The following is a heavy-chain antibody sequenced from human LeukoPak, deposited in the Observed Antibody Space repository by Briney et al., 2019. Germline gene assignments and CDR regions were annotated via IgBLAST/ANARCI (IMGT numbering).Heavy chain of an antibody. D-gene: IGHD5-24*01. J-gene: IGHJ4*02. V-gene: IGHV1-3*01. CDR2: INAGNGNT. CDR3: ARPSRWLQYLYFDY. CDR1: GYTFTSYA. Sequence: ASVKVSCKASGYTFTSYAMHWVRQAPGQRLEWMGWINAGNGNTRYSQKFQGRVTITRDTTASTAYMELSSLRSEDTAVYYCARPSRWLQYLYFDYWGQGTLVTVSS.